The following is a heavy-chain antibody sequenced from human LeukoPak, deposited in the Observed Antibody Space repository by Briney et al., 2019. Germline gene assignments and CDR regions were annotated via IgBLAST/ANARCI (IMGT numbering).Heavy chain of an antibody. CDR2: INPNSGGT. D-gene: IGHD6-13*01. J-gene: IGHJ5*02. CDR1: GYTFTGYY. CDR3: ARGFAGLPIAAAGTDAPGEWFDP. V-gene: IGHV1-2*02. Sequence: EASVKVSCKASGYTFTGYYMHWVRQAPGQGLEWMGWINPNSGGTNYAQKFQGRVTMTRDTSISTAYMELSRLRSDDTAVYYCARGFAGLPIAAAGTDAPGEWFDPWGQGTLVTVSS.